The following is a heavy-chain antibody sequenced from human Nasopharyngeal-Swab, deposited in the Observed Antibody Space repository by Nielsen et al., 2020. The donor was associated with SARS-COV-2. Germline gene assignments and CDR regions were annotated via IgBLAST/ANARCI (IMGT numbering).Heavy chain of an antibody. CDR1: GFTFSSYA. J-gene: IGHJ6*02. Sequence: GESLKISCAASGFTFSSYAMHWVRQAPGKGLEWVAVISYDGSNKYYADSVKGRFTISRDNSKNTLYLQMNSLRAEDTAVYYCARNRVVVDLVSGMDVWGQGTTVTVSS. V-gene: IGHV3-30-3*01. CDR2: ISYDGSNK. CDR3: ARNRVVVDLVSGMDV. D-gene: IGHD3-22*01.